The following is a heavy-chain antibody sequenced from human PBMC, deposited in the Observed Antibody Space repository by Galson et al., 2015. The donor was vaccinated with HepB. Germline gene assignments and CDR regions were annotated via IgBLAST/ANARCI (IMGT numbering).Heavy chain of an antibody. CDR1: GGTFSSYA. V-gene: IGHV1-69*13. J-gene: IGHJ4*02. Sequence: SVKVSCKASGGTFSSYAISWVRQAPGQGPEWMGGIIPRFDTRNHAQKFQGRVTITADESTGTVYMELSSLRSEDTAMYYCARGDRSLYSAGWYPLDYWDQGTLVIVSS. CDR2: IIPRFDTR. D-gene: IGHD6-19*01. CDR3: ARGDRSLYSAGWYPLDY.